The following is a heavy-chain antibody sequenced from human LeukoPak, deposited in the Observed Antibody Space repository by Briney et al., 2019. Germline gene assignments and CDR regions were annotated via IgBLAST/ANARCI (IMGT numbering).Heavy chain of an antibody. D-gene: IGHD3-22*01. V-gene: IGHV3-21*01. J-gene: IGHJ4*02. CDR3: ARDPPSYYDSGAFDY. CDR2: ISSSSSYI. CDR1: GFTFNRCW. Sequence: KTGGSLRLSCVVSGFTFNRCWMNWVRQAPGKGLEWVSSISSSSSYIYYADSVKGRFTISRDNAKNSLYLQMNSLRAEDTAVYYCARDPPSYYDSGAFDYWGQGTLVTVSS.